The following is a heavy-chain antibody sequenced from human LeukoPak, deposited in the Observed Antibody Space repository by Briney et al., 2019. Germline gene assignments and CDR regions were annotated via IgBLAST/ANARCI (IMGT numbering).Heavy chain of an antibody. J-gene: IGHJ6*02. CDR1: GFIFSSHG. CDR2: IPYDGTNK. Sequence: PGGSLRLSCAASGFIFSSHGMHWVRQAPGKGLEWVTFIPYDGTNKYYADSVKGRFTISRDNSKNTLYLQVNSLRAEDTAVYHCAKDLGYYAMDVWGQGTTVTVSS. D-gene: IGHD3-16*01. V-gene: IGHV3-30*02. CDR3: AKDLGYYAMDV.